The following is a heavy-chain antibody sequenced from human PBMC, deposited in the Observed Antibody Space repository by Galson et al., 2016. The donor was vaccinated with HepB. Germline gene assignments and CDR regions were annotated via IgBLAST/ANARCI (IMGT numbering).Heavy chain of an antibody. V-gene: IGHV3-21*01. J-gene: IGHJ6*02. Sequence: SLRLSCAASGFAFSGYSMNWVRQAPGKGLEWVSSISGSSSYIYYADSLKGRFTISRDNAKNSLYLQMNSLRAEDTAVYYCARDGSGYDNYYGMDVWGQGTTVTVSS. CDR3: ARDGSGYDNYYGMDV. D-gene: IGHD5-12*01. CDR2: ISGSSSYI. CDR1: GFAFSGYS.